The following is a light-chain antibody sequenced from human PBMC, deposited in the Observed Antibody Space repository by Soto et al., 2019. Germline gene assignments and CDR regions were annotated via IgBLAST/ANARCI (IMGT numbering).Light chain of an antibody. CDR1: QGIRDA. V-gene: IGKV1-17*01. CDR3: PQHNSYPQT. Sequence: DIQMTQTPSSLSASVGDRVTMTCRASQGIRDALGWYQQKPGKAPKRLIYAASSLQSGVPSRFSGSGSGTEFTLTISSLQPEDFATYYCPQHNSYPQTFGQGTKVEIK. CDR2: AAS. J-gene: IGKJ1*01.